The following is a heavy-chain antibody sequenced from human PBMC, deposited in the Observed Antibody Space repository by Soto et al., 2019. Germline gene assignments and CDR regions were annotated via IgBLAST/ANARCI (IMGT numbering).Heavy chain of an antibody. J-gene: IGHJ6*02. V-gene: IGHV3-21*01. CDR2: ISSSSSYI. Sequence: GGSLRLSCAASGFTFSSYSMNWVRQAPGKGLEWVSSISSSSSYIYYADSVKGRFTISRDNAKNSLYLQMNSLRAEDTAVYYCARDREQWLVRAYGLDVWGQGTTVTVSS. CDR1: GFTFSSYS. D-gene: IGHD6-19*01. CDR3: ARDREQWLVRAYGLDV.